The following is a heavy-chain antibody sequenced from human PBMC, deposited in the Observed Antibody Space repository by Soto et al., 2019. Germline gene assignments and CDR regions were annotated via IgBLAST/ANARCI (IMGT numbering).Heavy chain of an antibody. CDR1: GDSISSYY. D-gene: IGHD4-17*01. J-gene: IGHJ4*02. V-gene: IGHV4-59*01. CDR3: ARGRRGDSVPFDY. Sequence: QVQLQESGPGLVKPSETLSLTCTVSGDSISSYYWSWIRQPPGKGLEWIGYIYYSGSTNYNPSLTRRVXXSXDXXKNQFSLKLSSVTAADTAVYYCARGRRGDSVPFDYWGQGTLVTVSS. CDR2: IYYSGST.